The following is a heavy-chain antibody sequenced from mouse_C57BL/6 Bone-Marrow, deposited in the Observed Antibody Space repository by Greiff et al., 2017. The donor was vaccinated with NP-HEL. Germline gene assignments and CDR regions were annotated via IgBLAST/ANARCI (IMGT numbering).Heavy chain of an antibody. CDR3: AREAGVARYFDV. Sequence: EVQVVESGGGLVQPGRSLRLSCATSGFTFSDFYMEWVRQAPGKGLEWIAASRNKANDYTTEYSASVKGRFIVSRDTSQSILYLQMNALRAEDTAIYYCAREAGVARYFDVWGTGTTVTVSS. V-gene: IGHV7-1*01. D-gene: IGHD1-1*02. CDR1: GFTFSDFY. CDR2: SRNKANDYTT. J-gene: IGHJ1*03.